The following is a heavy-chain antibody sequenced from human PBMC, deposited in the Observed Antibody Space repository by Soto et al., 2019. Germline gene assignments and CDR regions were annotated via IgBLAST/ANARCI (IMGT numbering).Heavy chain of an antibody. V-gene: IGHV3-33*01. CDR1: GFTFSSYG. J-gene: IGHJ6*02. D-gene: IGHD3-9*01. CDR3: ARDHLDYDILTGNYYYYGMDV. CDR2: IWYDGSNK. Sequence: QPGGSLRLSCAASGFTFSSYGMHWVRQAPGKGLEWVAVIWYDGSNKYYADSVKGRFTISRDNSKNTLYLQINSLRAEDTAVYYCARDHLDYDILTGNYYYYGMDVWGQGTTVTVSS.